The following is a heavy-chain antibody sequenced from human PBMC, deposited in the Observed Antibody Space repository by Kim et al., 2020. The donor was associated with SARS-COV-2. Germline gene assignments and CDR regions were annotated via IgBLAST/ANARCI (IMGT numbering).Heavy chain of an antibody. CDR1: GGSISSYY. CDR3: ARHGKYLWFGEPDDAFDI. Sequence: SETLSLTCTVSGGSISSYYWSWIRQPPGKGLEWIGYIYYSGSTNYNPSLKSRVTISVDTSKNQFSLKLSSVTAADTAVYYCARHGKYLWFGEPDDAFDIWGQGTMVTVSS. J-gene: IGHJ3*02. V-gene: IGHV4-59*08. CDR2: IYYSGST. D-gene: IGHD3-10*01.